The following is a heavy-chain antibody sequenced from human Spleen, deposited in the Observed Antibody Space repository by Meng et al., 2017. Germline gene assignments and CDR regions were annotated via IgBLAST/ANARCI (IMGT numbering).Heavy chain of an antibody. Sequence: GESLKISCKASGYTFTDYYIHWVRQAPGQGLEWMGRINPKTGGTNYEQKFKGRATMTSDTSAYIELSRLRSDDTAVYYCARMPHNYYGSGSYLGGFDYWGQGTLVTVSS. V-gene: IGHV1-2*06. J-gene: IGHJ4*02. D-gene: IGHD3-10*01. CDR2: INPKTGGT. CDR3: ARMPHNYYGSGSYLGGFDY. CDR1: GYTFTDYY.